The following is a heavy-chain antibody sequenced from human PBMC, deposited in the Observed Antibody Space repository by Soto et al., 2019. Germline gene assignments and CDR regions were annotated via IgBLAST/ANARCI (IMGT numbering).Heavy chain of an antibody. D-gene: IGHD2-15*01. V-gene: IGHV4-39*01. J-gene: IGHJ5*02. CDR2: IYYSGST. CDR1: GCSISSSSYY. CDR3: ARIVRNMAANNWFDH. Sequence: XETLSLTCTVSGCSISSSSYYWGWIRQPPGKGLEWIGSIYYSGSTYYNPSLKSRVTISVDTSKNQFSLKLSSVTAADTAVYYCARIVRNMAANNWFDHWGQGTLVTVSS.